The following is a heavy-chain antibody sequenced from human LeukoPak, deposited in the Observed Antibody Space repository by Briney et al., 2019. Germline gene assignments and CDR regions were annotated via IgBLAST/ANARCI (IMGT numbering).Heavy chain of an antibody. CDR1: GYTFTSYG. D-gene: IGHD3-16*01. Sequence: ASVKVSCKASGYTFTSYGISWVRQAPGQGLEWMGGFDPEEGETIYAQKFQGRVTMTEDTSPDTAYMELSSLTSEDTAVYYCAAGPLWPHFDYWGQGTLVTVSS. CDR3: AAGPLWPHFDY. V-gene: IGHV1-24*01. J-gene: IGHJ4*02. CDR2: FDPEEGET.